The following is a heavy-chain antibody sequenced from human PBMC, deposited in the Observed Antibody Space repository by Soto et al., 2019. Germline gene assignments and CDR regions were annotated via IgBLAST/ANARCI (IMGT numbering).Heavy chain of an antibody. CDR1: GYTFSRYG. CDR3: AKNGQPPYYYYGMYV. V-gene: IGHV1-18*01. CDR2: VSGYNGDT. D-gene: IGHD2-8*01. J-gene: IGHJ6*02. Sequence: GPDVKKPGASVKVSCKASGYTFSRYGISWVRQAPGQGLEWMGWVSGYNGDTKYAQKVQGRVTMTIDTSTYTAYMELRSLTSDDTAKYYCAKNGQPPYYYYGMYVWGQGTTVTVSS.